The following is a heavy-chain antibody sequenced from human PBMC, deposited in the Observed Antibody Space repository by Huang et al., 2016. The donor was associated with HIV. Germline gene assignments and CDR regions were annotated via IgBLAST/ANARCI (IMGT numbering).Heavy chain of an antibody. J-gene: IGHJ4*02. Sequence: EVQLVESGGGLVQPGGSLRLSCAASGFTFSDFCMAWARQALGKGLDWVANIKQDGSDKYYVDSLKGRFTISRDNAKNSLYLQMNNLRPEDTAVYFCARDSGSSWYEVSYWGQGTLVTVSS. CDR3: ARDSGSSWYEVSY. CDR2: IKQDGSDK. CDR1: GFTFSDFC. D-gene: IGHD6-13*01. V-gene: IGHV3-7*01.